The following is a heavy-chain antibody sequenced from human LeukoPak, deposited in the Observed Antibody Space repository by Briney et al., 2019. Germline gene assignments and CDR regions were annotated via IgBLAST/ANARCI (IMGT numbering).Heavy chain of an antibody. Sequence: GESLKISCKGFGYSFTSYWIGWVRQMPGKGLEWMGIIYPGDSDTRYSPSFQGQVTISADKSISTAYLQWSSLKASDTAMYYCARHFCSGGSCYYYYYYGMDVWGQGTTVTVSS. CDR3: ARHFCSGGSCYYYYYYGMDV. CDR1: GYSFTSYW. J-gene: IGHJ6*02. V-gene: IGHV5-51*01. D-gene: IGHD2-15*01. CDR2: IYPGDSDT.